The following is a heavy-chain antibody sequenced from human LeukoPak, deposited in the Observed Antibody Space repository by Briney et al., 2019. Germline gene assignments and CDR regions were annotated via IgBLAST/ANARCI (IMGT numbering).Heavy chain of an antibody. Sequence: PSETLSLTCTVSSGSIPSYWWSWIRQPPGKGLEWIGYIYNSWITNYKPSLESRVTISVDTSKNQFSLKLSSVTAADTAVYYCARGRRPYYFDYWGQGIKVTVSS. CDR2: IYNSWIT. CDR1: SGSIPSYW. V-gene: IGHV4-59*01. CDR3: ARGRRPYYFDY. J-gene: IGHJ4*02.